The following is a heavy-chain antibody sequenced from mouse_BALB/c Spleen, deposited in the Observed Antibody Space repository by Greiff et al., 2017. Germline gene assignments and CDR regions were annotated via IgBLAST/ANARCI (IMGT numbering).Heavy chain of an antibody. V-gene: IGHV5-17*02. J-gene: IGHJ3*01. D-gene: IGHD1-1*01. CDR2: ISSGSSTI. CDR3: ARDRDYGSSYPFAY. Sequence: VQLQQSGGGLVQPGGSRKLSCAASGFTFSSFGMHWVRQAPEKGLEWVAYISSGSSTIYYADTVKGRFTISRDNPKNTLFLQMTSLRSEDTAMYYCARDRDYGSSYPFAYWGQGTLVTVSA. CDR1: GFTFSSFG.